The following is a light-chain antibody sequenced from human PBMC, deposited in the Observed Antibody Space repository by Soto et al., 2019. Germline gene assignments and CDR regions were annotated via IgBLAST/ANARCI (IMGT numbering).Light chain of an antibody. CDR1: SSNIGSYT. CDR2: NNN. Sequence: QSVLTQPPSASGTPGQRVTISCSGSSSNIGSYTVNWYQLLPGTAPKLLIYNNNHRPSGVPARFSGSKSGTSASLAISGLQSEDEADYYCAAWDDSLNGRLFGGGTKLTVL. CDR3: AAWDDSLNGRL. V-gene: IGLV1-44*01. J-gene: IGLJ2*01.